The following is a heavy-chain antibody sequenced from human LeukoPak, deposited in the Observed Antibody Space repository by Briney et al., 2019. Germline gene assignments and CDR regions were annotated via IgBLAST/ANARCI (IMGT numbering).Heavy chain of an antibody. CDR2: IYSSGDT. CDR3: ARGVVASTAGAFDI. CDR1: GGSISSYY. Sequence: SETLSLTCTVSGGSISSYYWSWIRQPAGKGLEWIGRIYSSGDTKYNPSLKSRVTMSVDTSKNQFSLKLNSVTAADTAVYYCARGVVASTAGAFDIWGQGTMVTVSS. V-gene: IGHV4-4*07. D-gene: IGHD2-15*01. J-gene: IGHJ3*02.